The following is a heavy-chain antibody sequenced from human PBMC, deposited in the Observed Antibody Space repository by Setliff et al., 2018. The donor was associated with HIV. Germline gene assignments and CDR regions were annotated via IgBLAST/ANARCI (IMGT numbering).Heavy chain of an antibody. CDR3: TRHAGREYQLPHTYYYYLDV. V-gene: IGHV4-59*08. CDR1: GGSINTY. CDR2: INYSGRT. D-gene: IGHD2-2*01. J-gene: IGHJ6*03. Sequence: SETLSLTCTVSGGSINTYWSWIRQPPGKGLEWCRYINYSGRTNYNPSPKSRATITLDTSKNQFSLKLASVTAADTVVYYCTRHAGREYQLPHTYYYYLDVWGKGATVTVSS.